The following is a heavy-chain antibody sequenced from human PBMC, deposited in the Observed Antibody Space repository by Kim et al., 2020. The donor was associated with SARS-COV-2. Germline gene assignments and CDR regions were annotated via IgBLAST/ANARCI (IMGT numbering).Heavy chain of an antibody. CDR3: ARSRGYSNGPEDH. J-gene: IGHJ4*02. V-gene: IGHV4-39*01. CDR2: ISYSGST. Sequence: SETLSLTCTDSGGSISSSSYYWGWIRQPPGKGLEWIGTISYSGSTYYNVSLKSRVTMSVDTSKNQFSLKLSSMTAADTAVYYCARSRGYSNGPEDHLGQG. CDR1: GGSISSSSYY. D-gene: IGHD5-18*01.